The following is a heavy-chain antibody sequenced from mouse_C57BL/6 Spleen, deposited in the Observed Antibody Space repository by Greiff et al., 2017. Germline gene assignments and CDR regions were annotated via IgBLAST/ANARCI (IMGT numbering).Heavy chain of an antibody. V-gene: IGHV1-50*01. Sequence: QVQLQQSGAELVKPGASVKLSCKASGYTFTSYWMQWVKQRPGQGLEWIGEIDPSDSYTNYNQKFKGKATLTVDTSSSTAYMQLSSLTSEDSAVYYCARSTTAVGDAMDYWGQGTSVTVSS. D-gene: IGHD1-1*01. CDR1: GYTFTSYW. J-gene: IGHJ4*01. CDR3: ARSTTAVGDAMDY. CDR2: IDPSDSYT.